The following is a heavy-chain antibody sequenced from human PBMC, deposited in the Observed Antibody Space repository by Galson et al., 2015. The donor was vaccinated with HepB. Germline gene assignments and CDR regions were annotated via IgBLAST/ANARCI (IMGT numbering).Heavy chain of an antibody. D-gene: IGHD2-8*01. CDR2: TYYRSKWYN. J-gene: IGHJ6*02. Sequence: CAISGDSVSSNSAAWNWVRQSPSRGLEWLGRTYYRSKWYNDYAVSVKSRITINLDTSKNQFSLQLNSVTPEDTAVYYCARSVLMVYARAGMDVWGQGTTVTVSS. CDR3: ARSVLMVYARAGMDV. V-gene: IGHV6-1*01. CDR1: GDSVSSNSAA.